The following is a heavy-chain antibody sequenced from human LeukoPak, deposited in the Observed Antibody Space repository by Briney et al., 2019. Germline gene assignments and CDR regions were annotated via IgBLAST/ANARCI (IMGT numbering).Heavy chain of an antibody. CDR2: IYYRGNT. CDR1: GDSVSSNSAA. D-gene: IGHD6-19*01. Sequence: SQTLSLTCAISGDSVSSNSAAWNWIRQPPGKGLEWIGNIYYRGNTTYNPSLKSRVTISVDTSKNQFSLKLSSVTAADTAVYYCARSYSSAYFAYWGQGTLVTVSS. CDR3: ARSYSSAYFAY. J-gene: IGHJ4*02. V-gene: IGHV4-61*01.